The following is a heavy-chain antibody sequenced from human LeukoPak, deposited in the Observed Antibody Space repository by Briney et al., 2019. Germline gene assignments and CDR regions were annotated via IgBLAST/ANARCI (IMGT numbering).Heavy chain of an antibody. J-gene: IGHJ6*03. CDR1: GFTFSSYS. CDR2: ISSSSSYI. D-gene: IGHD3-22*01. Sequence: GSLSLSCAASGFTFSSYSMNWVRQAPGKGLEWVSSISSSSSYIYYADSVKGRFTISRDNAKNSLYLQMNSLRAEDTAVYYCARPWSSGYSGPYYYYYMDVWGKGTTVTVSS. V-gene: IGHV3-21*01. CDR3: ARPWSSGYSGPYYYYYMDV.